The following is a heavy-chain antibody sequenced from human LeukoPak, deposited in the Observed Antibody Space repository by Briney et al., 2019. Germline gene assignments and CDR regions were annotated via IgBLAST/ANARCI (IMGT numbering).Heavy chain of an antibody. D-gene: IGHD2-2*01. V-gene: IGHV4-34*01. CDR2: INHSGST. Sequence: SETLSLTCAVYGGSFSGYYWSWIRQPPGKGLEWIGEINHSGSTNYNPSLTSRVTISVDTSKNQFSLKLSSVTAADTAVYYCARGGGDIVVAPAAGVNNWFDPWGQGTLVTVSS. CDR3: ARGGGDIVVAPAAGVNNWFDP. CDR1: GGSFSGYY. J-gene: IGHJ5*02.